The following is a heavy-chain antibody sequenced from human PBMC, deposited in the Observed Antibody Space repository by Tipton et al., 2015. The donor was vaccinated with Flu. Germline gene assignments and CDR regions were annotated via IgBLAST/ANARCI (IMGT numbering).Heavy chain of an antibody. V-gene: IGHV3-48*03. D-gene: IGHD4-23*01. CDR3: ARAFTVVARAPGY. Sequence: SLRLSCSASGFTFNNYEMNWVRQAPGKGLEWVAFVSSSGTTMYYRDSVKGRFTISRDDAKNSLYLQMNSLRAEDTAVYYCARAFTVVARAPGYWGQGTLVTVSS. CDR1: GFTFNNYE. CDR2: VSSSGTTM. J-gene: IGHJ4*02.